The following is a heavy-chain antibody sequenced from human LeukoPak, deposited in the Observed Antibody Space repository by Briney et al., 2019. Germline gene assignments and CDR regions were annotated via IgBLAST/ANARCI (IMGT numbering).Heavy chain of an antibody. CDR2: VNHNGNVN. J-gene: IGHJ6*02. Sequence: GGSLRLSCAASGFTFSSYWTNWARQAPGKGLEWVASVNHNGNVNYYVDSVKGRFTISRDNAKNSLYLQMSNLRAEDTAVYFCARGGGLDVWGQGATVTVSS. CDR3: ARGGGLDV. V-gene: IGHV3-7*03. CDR1: GFTFSSYW. D-gene: IGHD3-16*01.